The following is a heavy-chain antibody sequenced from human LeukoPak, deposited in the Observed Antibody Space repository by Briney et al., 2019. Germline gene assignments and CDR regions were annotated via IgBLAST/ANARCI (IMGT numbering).Heavy chain of an antibody. D-gene: IGHD4-17*01. CDR2: ISYDGSNK. J-gene: IGHJ4*02. CDR3: ASSRLRWFRYYFDY. V-gene: IGHV3-30-3*01. CDR1: GFTFSSYA. Sequence: GGSLRLSCAASGFTFSSYAMHWVRQAPGKGLEWVAVISYDGSNKYYADSVKGRFTISRDNSKNTLYLQMNSLRAEDTAVYYCASSRLRWFRYYFDYWGQGTLVTVSS.